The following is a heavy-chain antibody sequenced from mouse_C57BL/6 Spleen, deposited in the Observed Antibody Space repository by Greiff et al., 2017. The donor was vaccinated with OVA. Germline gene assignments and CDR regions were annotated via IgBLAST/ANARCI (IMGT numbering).Heavy chain of an antibody. Sequence: QVQLQQSGAELVKPGASVKLSCKASGYTFTSYWMQWVKQRPGQGLEWIGEIDPSDSYTNYNQKFKGKATLTVDTSSSTAYMQLSSLTSEDSAVYYCARYYGNPYWYFDVWGTGTTVTVSS. CDR2: IDPSDSYT. J-gene: IGHJ1*03. CDR1: GYTFTSYW. V-gene: IGHV1-50*01. CDR3: ARYYGNPYWYFDV. D-gene: IGHD2-1*01.